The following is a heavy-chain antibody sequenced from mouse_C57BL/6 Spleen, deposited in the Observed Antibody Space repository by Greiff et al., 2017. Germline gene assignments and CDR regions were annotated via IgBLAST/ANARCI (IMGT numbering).Heavy chain of an antibody. J-gene: IGHJ3*01. Sequence: QVQLKQSGPELVKPGASVKISCKASGYAFSSSWMNWVKQRPGKGLEWIGRIYPGDGDTNDNGKFKGKATLTADKSSSTAYMQLSSLTSEDSAVYFCASIYYGYAWFAYWGQGTLVTVSA. D-gene: IGHD2-2*01. CDR2: IYPGDGDT. CDR3: ASIYYGYAWFAY. V-gene: IGHV1-82*01. CDR1: GYAFSSSW.